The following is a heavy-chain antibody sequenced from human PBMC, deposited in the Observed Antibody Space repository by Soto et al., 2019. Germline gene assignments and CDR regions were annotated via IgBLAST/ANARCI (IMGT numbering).Heavy chain of an antibody. CDR2: ISSSSSYI. V-gene: IGHV3-21*01. CDR1: GFTFSSYS. CDR3: ARGDYSNYDYYYYSMDV. Sequence: EVQLVKSGGGLVKPGGSLRLSCAASGFTFSSYSMNWVRQAPGKGLEWVTSISSSSSYIYYADSVKGRFTISRDNAKNSLYLQMNSLRAEDTAVYYCARGDYSNYDYYYYSMDVWCNGTTVTVSS. D-gene: IGHD4-4*01. J-gene: IGHJ6*03.